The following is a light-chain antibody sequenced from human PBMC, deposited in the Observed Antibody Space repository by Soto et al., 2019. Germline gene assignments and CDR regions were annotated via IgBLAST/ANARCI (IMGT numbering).Light chain of an antibody. CDR1: QDITNY. CDR2: DAS. V-gene: IGKV1-33*01. J-gene: IGKJ3*01. CDR3: QQYDTLPLS. Sequence: DIQRTQSPSSLSASVGDRVTITCQASQDITNYLNWYQQKPGKAPKILISDASNLETGVPSRFSGSGSGTDFTFTISNLQPEDFATYYCQQYDTLPLSFGPGTKVDIK.